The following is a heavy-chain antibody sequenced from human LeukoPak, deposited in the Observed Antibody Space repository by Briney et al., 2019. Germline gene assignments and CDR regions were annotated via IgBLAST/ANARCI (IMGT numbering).Heavy chain of an antibody. Sequence: ASVKVSCKASGYTFTSYAMNWVRQAPGQGLEWMGWINTNTGNPTYAQGFTGRFVFSLDTSVSTAYLQISGLKAEDTAVYYCARDRVGATIYYYYGMDVWGQGTTVTVSS. CDR1: GYTFTSYA. J-gene: IGHJ6*02. V-gene: IGHV7-4-1*02. CDR2: INTNTGNP. D-gene: IGHD1-26*01. CDR3: ARDRVGATIYYYYGMDV.